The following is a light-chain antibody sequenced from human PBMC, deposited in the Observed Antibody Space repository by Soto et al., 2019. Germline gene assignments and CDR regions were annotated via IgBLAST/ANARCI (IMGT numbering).Light chain of an antibody. CDR1: QSIASY. Sequence: DIQMTQSPSSLSASVGDRVTITCRASQSIASYLNWYQQKPGKAPNLLIYASSSLPTGVPSRFSGSGSGTDFTLTLSSLQPEDFATYFCQQTYSAPFTFGPGAKVDVK. J-gene: IGKJ3*01. CDR3: QQTYSAPFT. V-gene: IGKV1-39*01. CDR2: ASS.